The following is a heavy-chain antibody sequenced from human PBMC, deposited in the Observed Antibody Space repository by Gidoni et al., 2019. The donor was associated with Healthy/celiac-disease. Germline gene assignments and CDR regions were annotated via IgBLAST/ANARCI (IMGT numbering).Heavy chain of an antibody. Sequence: QVQLVESGGGVVQHGRSLRLSCAASGFTFSSYAMHWVRQAPGKGLEWVSVISYDGSNKYYADSVKGRFTISRDNSKNTLYLQMNSLRAEDTAVYYCASLYSGSYHDAFDIWGQGTMVTVSS. CDR3: ASLYSGSYHDAFDI. CDR2: ISYDGSNK. J-gene: IGHJ3*02. CDR1: GFTFSSYA. D-gene: IGHD1-26*01. V-gene: IGHV3-30-3*01.